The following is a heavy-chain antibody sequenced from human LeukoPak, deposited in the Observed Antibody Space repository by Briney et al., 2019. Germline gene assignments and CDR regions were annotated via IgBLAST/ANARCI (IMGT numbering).Heavy chain of an antibody. CDR3: ARTVVVPAAMRSYYYYYGMDV. J-gene: IGHJ6*02. CDR1: GGSISSGGYY. CDR2: IYYSGST. D-gene: IGHD2-2*01. Sequence: SQTLSLTCTVSGGSISSGGYYWSWIRQPPGKGLEWIGYIYYSGSTYYNPSLKSRVIMSVDTSKNQFSLKLSSVTAADTAVYYCARTVVVPAAMRSYYYYYGMDVWGQGTTVTVSS. V-gene: IGHV4-31*03.